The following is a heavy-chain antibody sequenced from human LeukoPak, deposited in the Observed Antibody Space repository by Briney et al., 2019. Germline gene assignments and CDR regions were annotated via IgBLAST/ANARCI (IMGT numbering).Heavy chain of an antibody. CDR3: ARGLASGYPPIPFDY. D-gene: IGHD3-3*01. CDR2: IIDTGST. Sequence: SETLSLTCVVYGESFSGYYWTWIRQPPGKGLEWIGEIIDTGSTKYNSSLKSRVTISVDTSKNEFSLNLTSVTAADTAIYYCARGLASGYPPIPFDYWGQGTLVTVSS. J-gene: IGHJ4*02. CDR1: GESFSGYY. V-gene: IGHV4-34*12.